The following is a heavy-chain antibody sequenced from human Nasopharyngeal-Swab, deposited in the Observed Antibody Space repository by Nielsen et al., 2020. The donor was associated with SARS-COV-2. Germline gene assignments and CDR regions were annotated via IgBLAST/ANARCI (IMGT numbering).Heavy chain of an antibody. Sequence: WVRQAPGQGLEWMGGIIPIFGTANYAQKFQGRVTITADESTSTAYMELSSLRSEDTAVYYCARGPSSGYYLYAFDIWGPRDNGHRLL. CDR2: IIPIFGTA. J-gene: IGHJ3*02. V-gene: IGHV1-69*01. D-gene: IGHD3-22*01. CDR3: ARGPSSGYYLYAFDI.